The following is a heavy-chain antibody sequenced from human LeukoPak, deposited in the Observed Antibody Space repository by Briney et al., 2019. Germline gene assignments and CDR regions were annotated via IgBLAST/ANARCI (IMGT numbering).Heavy chain of an antibody. D-gene: IGHD4-11*01. CDR1: GFTLSDYA. CDR2: ISAGT. CDR3: AKGVSKYDFDY. J-gene: IGHJ4*02. Sequence: PGGSLRLSCAASGFTLSDYALSWVRQAPGEGLEGVSGISAGTYDADSVRGRFSSSRDNSKNTVYLQVNSLRAEDTAVYYCAKGVSKYDFDYWGQGNLVTVSS. V-gene: IGHV3-23*01.